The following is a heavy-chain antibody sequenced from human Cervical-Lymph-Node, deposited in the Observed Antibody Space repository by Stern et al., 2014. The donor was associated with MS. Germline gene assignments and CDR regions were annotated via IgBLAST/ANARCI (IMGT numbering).Heavy chain of an antibody. CDR1: GFKFSIYW. D-gene: IGHD1-14*01. CDR3: ARQTTAWASDV. J-gene: IGHJ4*02. Sequence: EVQLGESGAELLRPGESLKISCKGSGFKFSIYWIAWVRQMPGKGMEWMGINDPGNSETRNSPSFQCQVTMSADKSTRLANLQWSNLNASDTAMCFCARQTTAWASDVWGQGTLVTVSS. V-gene: IGHV5-51*01. CDR2: NDPGNSET.